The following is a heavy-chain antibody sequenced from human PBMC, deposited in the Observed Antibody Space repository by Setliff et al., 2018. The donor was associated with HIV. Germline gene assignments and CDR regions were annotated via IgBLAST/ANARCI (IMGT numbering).Heavy chain of an antibody. V-gene: IGHV3-33*06. CDR2: IWYDGSNK. J-gene: IGHJ3*02. Sequence: LRLSCAASGFTFSSYGMHWVRQAPGKGLEWVAVIWYDGSNKYYADSVKGRFTISRDNSKNTLYLQMNSLRAEDTAVYYCAKAAGTYYDFWSGYSSAFDIWGQGTMVTVS. D-gene: IGHD3-3*01. CDR1: GFTFSSYG. CDR3: AKAAGTYYDFWSGYSSAFDI.